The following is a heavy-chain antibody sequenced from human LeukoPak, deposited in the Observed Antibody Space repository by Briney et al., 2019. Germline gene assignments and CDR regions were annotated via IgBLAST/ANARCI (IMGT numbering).Heavy chain of an antibody. J-gene: IGHJ4*02. V-gene: IGHV3-30*18. CDR2: ISYDGSNK. CDR1: GFTFSRYG. Sequence: PGGSLRLSCAATGFTFSRYGMHWVRQAPGKGLEWVAQISYDGSNKHYGDSVKGRFTIARDNSKNTLFLQMNSLRGEDTAVYYCAKGPSGYHNTGGQGTLVTVSS. CDR3: AKGPSGYHNT. D-gene: IGHD5-12*01.